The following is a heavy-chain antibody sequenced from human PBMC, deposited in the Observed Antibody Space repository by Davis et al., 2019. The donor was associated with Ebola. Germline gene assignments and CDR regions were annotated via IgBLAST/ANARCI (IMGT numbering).Heavy chain of an antibody. D-gene: IGHD6-13*01. CDR1: GVSIGYYY. V-gene: IGHV4-59*01. J-gene: IGHJ2*01. Sequence: MPSETLSLTCTVSGVSIGYYYWSWIRQSPGKGLEWIGYIYYSGSTKYNPSHKSRVTISVDTSKNQFSLRLSSVTAADTAVYYCARGSAGHFDLWGRGTLVTVSS. CDR2: IYYSGST. CDR3: ARGSAGHFDL.